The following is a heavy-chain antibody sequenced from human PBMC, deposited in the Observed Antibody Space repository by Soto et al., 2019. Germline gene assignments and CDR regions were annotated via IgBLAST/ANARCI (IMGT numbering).Heavy chain of an antibody. CDR1: GFTFSSYA. CDR3: ASPLHYYDSSGYYPPPDY. Sequence: QVQLVESGGGVVQPGRSLRLSCAASGFTFSSYAMHWVRQAPGKGLEWVAVISYDGSNKYYADSVKGRFTISRDNSKNTLYLQMNGLRAEDTAVYYCASPLHYYDSSGYYPPPDYWGQGTLVTVSS. V-gene: IGHV3-30-3*01. D-gene: IGHD3-22*01. CDR2: ISYDGSNK. J-gene: IGHJ4*02.